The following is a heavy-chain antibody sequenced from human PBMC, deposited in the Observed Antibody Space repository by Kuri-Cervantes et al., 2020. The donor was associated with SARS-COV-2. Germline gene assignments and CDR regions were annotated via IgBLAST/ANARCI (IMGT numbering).Heavy chain of an antibody. CDR3: ATARFQWELLPLSS. J-gene: IGHJ5*02. V-gene: IGHV1-24*01. D-gene: IGHD1-26*01. Sequence: SEKVSCKVSGYTLTELSMHWVRQAPGKGLEWMGVFDPEVVETIYAQKFQGRVTMTEDTSTDSAYMELSSLRSEDTAAYYCATARFQWELLPLSSWGQGTLVTVSS. CDR1: GYTLTELS. CDR2: FDPEVVET.